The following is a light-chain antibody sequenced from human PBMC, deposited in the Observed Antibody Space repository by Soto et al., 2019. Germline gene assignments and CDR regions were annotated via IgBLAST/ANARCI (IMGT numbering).Light chain of an antibody. Sequence: EIVLTQSPGTLSLSPGERATLSCRASQSVSRSYLAWYQQKPGQAPRLLIYGASSRATGIPDRFSGSGSGTDFTLTISGLEPEDFAGYYCQQYSPLTFGGGTKVEI. CDR3: QQYSPLT. CDR1: QSVSRSY. V-gene: IGKV3-20*01. CDR2: GAS. J-gene: IGKJ4*01.